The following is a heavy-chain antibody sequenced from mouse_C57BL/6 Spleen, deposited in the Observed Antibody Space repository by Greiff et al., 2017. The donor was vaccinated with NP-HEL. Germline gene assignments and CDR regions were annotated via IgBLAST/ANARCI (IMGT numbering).Heavy chain of an antibody. CDR1: GYTFTSYW. CDR2: IYPGSGRT. J-gene: IGHJ2*01. D-gene: IGHD2-5*01. Sequence: QVQLQQPGAELVKPGASVKMSCKASGYTFTSYWITWVKQRPGQGLEWIGDIYPGSGRTNYNEKFKSKATLTVDTSSSTAYMQLSSLTSEDSAVYYCARSDSNYPYYFDYWGQGTTLTVSS. CDR3: ARSDSNYPYYFDY. V-gene: IGHV1-55*01.